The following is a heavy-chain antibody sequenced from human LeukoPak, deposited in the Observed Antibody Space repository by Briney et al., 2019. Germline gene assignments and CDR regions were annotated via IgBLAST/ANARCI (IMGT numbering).Heavy chain of an antibody. Sequence: SETLSLTCAVYGGSFSGYYWSWIRQPPGKGLEWIGEINHSGSTNYNPSLKSRVTISVDTSKNQFSLKLSSVTAEDTAVYYCARGGGYSYNSVDYWGQGTLVTVSS. CDR3: ARGGGYSYNSVDY. J-gene: IGHJ4*02. V-gene: IGHV4-34*01. CDR1: GGSFSGYY. CDR2: INHSGST. D-gene: IGHD5-18*01.